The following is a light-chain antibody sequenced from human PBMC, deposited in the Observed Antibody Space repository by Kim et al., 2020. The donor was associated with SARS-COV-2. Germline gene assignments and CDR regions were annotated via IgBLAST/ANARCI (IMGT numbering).Light chain of an antibody. J-gene: IGKJ1*01. CDR3: QKYDGAPWT. CDR2: GAS. V-gene: IGKV1-27*01. Sequence: SIGDRVTITVRASQGINNYLAWYQQKPGGVPDLLIYGASTLHSGVPSRFSGSGFGTDFTLSISSLQPEDVATYYCQKYDGAPWTFGQGTKVDIK. CDR1: QGINNY.